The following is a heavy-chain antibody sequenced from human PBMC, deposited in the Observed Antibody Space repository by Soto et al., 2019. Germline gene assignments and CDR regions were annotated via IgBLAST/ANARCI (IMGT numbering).Heavy chain of an antibody. Sequence: GASVKVSCKTSGYTFTNYDINWVRQAAGQGLEWMGWINPDSDNTGYAQKFQGRVTMTRDTSISTAYMELNSLRSEDTAVYYCAIGRRYCTTTSCYPPALFPYGMDVWGQGTTVTVSS. V-gene: IGHV1-8*01. D-gene: IGHD2-2*01. CDR3: AIGRRYCTTTSCYPPALFPYGMDV. CDR1: GYTFTNYD. CDR2: INPDSDNT. J-gene: IGHJ6*02.